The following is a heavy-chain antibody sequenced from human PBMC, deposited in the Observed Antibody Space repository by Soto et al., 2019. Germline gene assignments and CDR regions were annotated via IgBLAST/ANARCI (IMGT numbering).Heavy chain of an antibody. CDR1: GFTFSYYW. Sequence: EVQLVESGGGLVQPGGSLRLSCAASGFTFSYYWMNWVRQAPGKGLEWVANIKEDGSEQYYVESVKGRFTISRDNAKNSEFLQMNSLRVEDTAVYYCLGAGAAATGRGQGTLVTVSS. CDR2: IKEDGSEQ. CDR3: LGAGAAATG. J-gene: IGHJ4*02. D-gene: IGHD6-13*01. V-gene: IGHV3-7*01.